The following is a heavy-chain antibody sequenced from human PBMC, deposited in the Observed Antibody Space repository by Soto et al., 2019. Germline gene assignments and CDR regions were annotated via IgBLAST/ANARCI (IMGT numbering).Heavy chain of an antibody. V-gene: IGHV3-48*02. CDR2: ISSSSSTI. J-gene: IGHJ5*02. D-gene: IGHD6-13*01. CDR3: ARAKYSSGWYHLSQGWSDP. CDR1: GFTFSSYS. Sequence: EVQLVESGGGLVQPGGSLRLSCAASGFTFSSYSMNWVRQAPGKGLEWVSYISSSSSTIYYADSVKGRFTISRDNAKNSLYLQMNSLRDEDTAVYYCARAKYSSGWYHLSQGWSDPWGQGTLVTVSS.